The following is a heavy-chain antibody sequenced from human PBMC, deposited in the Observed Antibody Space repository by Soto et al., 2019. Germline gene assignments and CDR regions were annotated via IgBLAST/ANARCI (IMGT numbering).Heavy chain of an antibody. V-gene: IGHV1-24*01. CDR2: FDPEDGET. J-gene: IGHJ5*02. Sequence: ASVKVSCKVSGYTLTELSMHWVRQAPGKGLEWMGGFDPEDGETIYAQKFQGRVTMTEDTSTDTAYMELSSLRSEDTAVYYCVTDDRYCSGGSCQNWFDPWGQGTLVTVS. CDR1: GYTLTELS. D-gene: IGHD2-15*01. CDR3: VTDDRYCSGGSCQNWFDP.